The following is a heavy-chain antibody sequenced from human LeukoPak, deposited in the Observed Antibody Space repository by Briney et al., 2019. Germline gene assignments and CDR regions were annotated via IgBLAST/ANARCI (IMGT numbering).Heavy chain of an antibody. CDR2: IYYSGST. D-gene: IGHD5-18*01. J-gene: IGHJ4*02. CDR3: ARQYGYSYGRFDY. Sequence: SETLSLTCTVSGGSISSYYWSWIRQPPGKGLEWIGYIYYSGSTYYNPSLKSRVTISVDTSNNQFSLKVTSVTATDTGVYYCARQYGYSYGRFDYWGQGTLVTVSS. CDR1: GGSISSYY. V-gene: IGHV4-59*08.